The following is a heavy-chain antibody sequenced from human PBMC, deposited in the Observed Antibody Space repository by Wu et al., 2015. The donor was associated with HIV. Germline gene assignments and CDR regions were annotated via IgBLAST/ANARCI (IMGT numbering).Heavy chain of an antibody. D-gene: IGHD5-18*01. CDR1: GGSFSGYY. V-gene: IGHV4-34*01. CDR2: INHSGST. J-gene: IGHJ4*02. CDR3: ARAKVDTDLMYYFDY. Sequence: QVQLQQWGAGLLKPSETLSLTCAVYGGSFSGYYWSWIRQPPGKGLEWIGEINHSGSTNYNPSLKSRVTISVDTSKNQFSLKLSSVTAADTAVYYCARAKVDTDLMYYFDYWGQGTLVTVSS.